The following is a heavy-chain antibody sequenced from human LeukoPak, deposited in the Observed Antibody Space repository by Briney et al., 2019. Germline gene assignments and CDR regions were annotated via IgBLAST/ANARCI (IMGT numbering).Heavy chain of an antibody. V-gene: IGHV3-7*01. CDR1: GFTFSSYW. CDR2: IREDGSEK. CDR3: ARLNYDFWSGIWEGYYMDV. Sequence: PGGSLRLSCAASGFTFSSYWMTWVRQAPGKGLEWVANIREDGSEKYYVDSVKGRFTVSRDNAKNSLYLQVNSLRAEDTAVYYCARLNYDFWSGIWEGYYMDVWGKRTTITVS. J-gene: IGHJ6*03. D-gene: IGHD3-3*01.